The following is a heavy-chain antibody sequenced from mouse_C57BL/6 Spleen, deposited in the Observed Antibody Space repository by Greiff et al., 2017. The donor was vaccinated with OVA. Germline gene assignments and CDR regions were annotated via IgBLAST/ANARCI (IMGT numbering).Heavy chain of an antibody. D-gene: IGHD1-1*01. CDR2: ISSGGSYT. Sequence: EVKLVESGGDLVKPGGSLKLSCAASGFTFSSYGMSWVRQTPDKRLEWVATISSGGSYTYYPDSVKGRFTISRDNAKHTRYLQMSSLKSEDTAMYYCARHNNYYGSSSYYFDYWGQGTTLTVSS. V-gene: IGHV5-6*01. CDR1: GFTFSSYG. J-gene: IGHJ2*01. CDR3: ARHNNYYGSSSYYFDY.